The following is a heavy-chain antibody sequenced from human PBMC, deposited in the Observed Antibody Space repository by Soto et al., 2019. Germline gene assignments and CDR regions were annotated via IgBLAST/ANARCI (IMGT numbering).Heavy chain of an antibody. J-gene: IGHJ5*02. CDR3: ARDRLPRGGDRIAAASNWFDP. V-gene: IGHV4-31*03. D-gene: IGHD6-13*01. Sequence: SETLSLTCTVSGGSISSGGYYWSWIRQHPGKGLGWIGYIYYSGSTYYNPSLKSRVTISVDTSKNQFSLKLSSVTAADTAVYYCARDRLPRGGDRIAAASNWFDPWGQGTLVTVSS. CDR1: GGSISSGGYY. CDR2: IYYSGST.